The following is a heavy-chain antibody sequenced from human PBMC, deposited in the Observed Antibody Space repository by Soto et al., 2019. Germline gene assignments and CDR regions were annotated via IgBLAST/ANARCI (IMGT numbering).Heavy chain of an antibody. CDR1: GFTFSSYG. CDR2: IWYDGSNK. D-gene: IGHD6-19*01. J-gene: IGHJ5*02. Sequence: SLRLSCAASGFTFSSYGMHWVRQAPGKGVEWVAVIWYDGSNKYYADSVKGRFTISRDNSKNTLYLQMNSLRAEDTAVYYCARDVKAGTGGWFDPWGQGTLVTVSS. V-gene: IGHV3-33*01. CDR3: ARDVKAGTGGWFDP.